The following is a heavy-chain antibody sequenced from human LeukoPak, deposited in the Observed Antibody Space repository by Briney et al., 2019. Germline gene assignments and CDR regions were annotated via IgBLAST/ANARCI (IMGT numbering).Heavy chain of an antibody. Sequence: PSETLSLTCTVSGGSISSSSYYWGWIRQPPGKGLEWIGSIYYSGSTYYNPSLKSRVTISVDTSKNQFSLKLSSVTAADTAVYYCARQRWSIAARPLGDWGQGTLVTVSS. J-gene: IGHJ4*02. D-gene: IGHD6-6*01. V-gene: IGHV4-39*01. CDR1: GGSISSSSYY. CDR3: ARQRWSIAARPLGD. CDR2: IYYSGST.